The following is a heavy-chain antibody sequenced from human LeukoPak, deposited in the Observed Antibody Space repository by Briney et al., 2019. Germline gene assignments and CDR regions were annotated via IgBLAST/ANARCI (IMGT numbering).Heavy chain of an antibody. CDR3: ARLGGGGWYLDY. J-gene: IGHJ4*02. CDR2: ISNDGSKK. CDR1: GFTFSTYA. D-gene: IGHD6-19*01. Sequence: PGRSLRLSCAASGFTFSTYAMHWVRQAPGKGLEWVAVISNDGSKKYYADSVKGRFTISRDNSKNTLYQQMNSLRAEDTAVYYCARLGGGGWYLDYWGQGTLVTVSS. V-gene: IGHV3-30*01.